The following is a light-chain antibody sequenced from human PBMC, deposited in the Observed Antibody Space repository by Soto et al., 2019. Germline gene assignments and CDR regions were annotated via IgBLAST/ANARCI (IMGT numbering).Light chain of an antibody. V-gene: IGKV1-12*01. Sequence: DIQMTQSPSSVSASVGDRVTITCRASQGISNWLAWYQQRPGKAPKLLIATASSLQGGVPSRFSGSWSGTDFTLTISSLQPEDFATYYCQQGHTLPWTFGQGTNVEIK. CDR1: QGISNW. CDR2: TAS. CDR3: QQGHTLPWT. J-gene: IGKJ1*01.